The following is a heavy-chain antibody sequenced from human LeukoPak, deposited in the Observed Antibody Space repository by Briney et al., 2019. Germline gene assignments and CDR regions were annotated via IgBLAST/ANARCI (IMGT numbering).Heavy chain of an antibody. V-gene: IGHV3-23*01. CDR2: ISGSGSRT. CDR3: AKDRPTVYSSSWLHFLDS. D-gene: IGHD6-13*01. CDR1: GFNFSNHD. Sequence: PGGSLRLSCVASGFNFSNHDMSWFRQVPGKGLEWVSGISGSGSRTYYADSVKGRFTISRDNSENTLYLQMNSLRAEDTAVYYCAKDRPTVYSSSWLHFLDSWGRGTLVTVSS. J-gene: IGHJ4*02.